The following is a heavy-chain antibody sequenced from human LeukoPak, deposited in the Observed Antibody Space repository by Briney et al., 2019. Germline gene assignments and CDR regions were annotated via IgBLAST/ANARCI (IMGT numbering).Heavy chain of an antibody. Sequence: PGGSLRLSCAASGFTFSDYWMTWVRQAPGKGLEWVANIKGDGSEKYYADSVKGRFTISRDNSKNTLYLQMNSLRAEDTAVYYCPKVQMGYGGLFDYWGQGTLVTVSS. V-gene: IGHV3-7*01. CDR2: IKGDGSEK. J-gene: IGHJ4*02. CDR1: GFTFSDYW. D-gene: IGHD4-23*01. CDR3: PKVQMGYGGLFDY.